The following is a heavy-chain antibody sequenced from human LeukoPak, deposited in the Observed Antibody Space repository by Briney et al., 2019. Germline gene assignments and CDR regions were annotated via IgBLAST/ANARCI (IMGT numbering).Heavy chain of an antibody. J-gene: IGHJ4*02. Sequence: PGGSLRLSCAASGFTFISYSMNWVRQAPGKGLEWVSSISSSSSYIYYADSVKGRFTISRDNAKNSLYLQMNSLRAEDTAVYYCAKDQQWLVGYFDYWGQGTLVTVSS. D-gene: IGHD6-19*01. CDR2: ISSSSSYI. CDR3: AKDQQWLVGYFDY. V-gene: IGHV3-21*01. CDR1: GFTFISYS.